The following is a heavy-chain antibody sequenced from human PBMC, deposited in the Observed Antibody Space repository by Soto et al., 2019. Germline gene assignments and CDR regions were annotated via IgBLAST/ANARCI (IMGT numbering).Heavy chain of an antibody. J-gene: IGHJ6*02. CDR2: IGTAGDT. V-gene: IGHV3-13*01. CDR1: GFTFSSYD. D-gene: IGHD2-2*01. Sequence: PGGSLRLSCAASGFTFSSYDMHWVRQATGKGLEWVSAIGTAGDTYYPGSVKGRFTISRENAKNSLYLQMNSLRAGDTAVYYCARGYCSSTSCRSYYYYYGMDVWGQGTTVTVSS. CDR3: ARGYCSSTSCRSYYYYYGMDV.